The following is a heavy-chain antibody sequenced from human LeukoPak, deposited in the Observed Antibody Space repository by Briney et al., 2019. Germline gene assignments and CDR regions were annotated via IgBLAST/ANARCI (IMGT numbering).Heavy chain of an antibody. J-gene: IGHJ4*02. CDR2: ISAYNGNT. CDR3: ARVPPSYDFWSGYYTED. CDR1: GYTFTSYG. V-gene: IGHV1-18*01. Sequence: ASVKVSCRASGYTFTSYGISWVRQAPGQGLEWMGWISAYNGNTNYAQKLQGGVTMTTDTSTSTAYMELRSLRSDDTAVYYCARVPPSYDFWSGYYTEDWGQGTLVTVSS. D-gene: IGHD3-3*01.